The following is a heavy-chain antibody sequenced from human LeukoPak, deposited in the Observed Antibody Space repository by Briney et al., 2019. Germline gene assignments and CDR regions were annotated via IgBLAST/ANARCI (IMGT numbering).Heavy chain of an antibody. D-gene: IGHD6-13*01. CDR3: AREISSFSSSSLDF. CDR2: ISPDGGAT. J-gene: IGHJ4*02. V-gene: IGHV3-64*02. Sequence: GGSLRLSCAASGFTFSNCPMHWVRQAPGKGLEYVSAISPDGGATYYADSVKGRFTMSRDNSKNTLYLQMDSLRPEDMAIYYCAREISSFSSSSLDFWGQGTLVTVSS. CDR1: GFTFSNCP.